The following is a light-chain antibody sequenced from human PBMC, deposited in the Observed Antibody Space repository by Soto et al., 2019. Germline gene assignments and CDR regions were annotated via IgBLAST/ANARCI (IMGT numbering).Light chain of an antibody. Sequence: EIVLTQSPGTLSLSPGERATLSCRASQSVSSSYLAGYQQKPGQAPRLLIYGASSRATGIPDRFSASGSGTDFTLTISRLGPEDFAVYYCQQYGSSHSYTFGQGTKLEIK. J-gene: IGKJ2*01. CDR1: QSVSSSY. CDR2: GAS. V-gene: IGKV3-20*01. CDR3: QQYGSSHSYT.